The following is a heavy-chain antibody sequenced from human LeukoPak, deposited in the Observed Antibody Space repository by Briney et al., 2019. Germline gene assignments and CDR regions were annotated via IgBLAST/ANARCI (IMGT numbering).Heavy chain of an antibody. Sequence: ASVKVSCKASGYTFTSYGISWVRQAPGQGLEWMGWISAYNGNTNYAQKLQGRVTMTTDTSTSTVYMELRSLRSDDTAVYYCARDRTWYSSSWHLFDYWGQGTLVTVSS. J-gene: IGHJ4*02. CDR3: ARDRTWYSSSWHLFDY. V-gene: IGHV1-18*01. D-gene: IGHD6-13*01. CDR1: GYTFTSYG. CDR2: ISAYNGNT.